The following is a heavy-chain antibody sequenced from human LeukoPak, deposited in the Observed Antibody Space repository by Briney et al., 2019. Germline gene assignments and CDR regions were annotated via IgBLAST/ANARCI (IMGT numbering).Heavy chain of an antibody. CDR3: VKERSSGWYDFDY. D-gene: IGHD6-19*01. CDR2: ITTTSTYI. J-gene: IGHJ4*02. Sequence: AGSLILSCAASGFTFSNYNMNWVRQAPGKGLEWVSSITTTSTYIYYADSVKGRFTISRDNAKNSLYLQMNSLRAEDTAVYYCVKERSSGWYDFDYWGQGTLVTVSS. CDR1: GFTFSNYN. V-gene: IGHV3-21*01.